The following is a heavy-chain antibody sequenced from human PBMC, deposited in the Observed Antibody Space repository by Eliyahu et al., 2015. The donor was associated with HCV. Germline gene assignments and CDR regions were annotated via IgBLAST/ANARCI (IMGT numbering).Heavy chain of an antibody. V-gene: IGHV3-11*01. Sequence: QVQLVESGGGLVKPGGSPRLSCAASGFSLGDFHMNWIRQAPGKGLEWISYISRTGFTTFYAESVKGRFSVSRDNARNSLSLQMNSLRAEDTAVYYCARHREGPLTTSKLYYYMDVWGKGTTVLVSS. CDR2: ISRTGFTT. CDR1: GFSLGDFH. D-gene: IGHD4-17*01. J-gene: IGHJ6*03. CDR3: ARHREGPLTTSKLYYYMDV.